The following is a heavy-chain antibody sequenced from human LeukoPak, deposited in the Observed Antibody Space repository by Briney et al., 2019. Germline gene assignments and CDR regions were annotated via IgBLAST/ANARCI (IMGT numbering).Heavy chain of an antibody. V-gene: IGHV3-33*01. Sequence: PGGSLRLSCAASGFTFGSYGMHWVRQAPGKGLEWVAVIWYDGSNKYYADSVKGRFTISRDNSKNTLYLQMNSLRAEDTAVYYCARGMDVRAFDIWGQGTMVTVSS. CDR2: IWYDGSNK. D-gene: IGHD2-2*03. J-gene: IGHJ3*02. CDR1: GFTFGSYG. CDR3: ARGMDVRAFDI.